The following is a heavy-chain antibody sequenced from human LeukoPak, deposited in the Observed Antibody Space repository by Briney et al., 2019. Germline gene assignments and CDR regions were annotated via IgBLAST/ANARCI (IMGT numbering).Heavy chain of an antibody. J-gene: IGHJ4*02. CDR3: AREGEQQLAYDY. CDR1: GFTFSSYA. CDR2: IKQDGSEK. V-gene: IGHV3-7*01. D-gene: IGHD6-13*01. Sequence: GRSLRLSCAASGFTFSSYAMHWVRQAPGKGLEWVANIKQDGSEKYYVDSVKGRFTISRDNAKNSLYLQMNSLRAEDTAVYYCAREGEQQLAYDYWGQGTLVTVSS.